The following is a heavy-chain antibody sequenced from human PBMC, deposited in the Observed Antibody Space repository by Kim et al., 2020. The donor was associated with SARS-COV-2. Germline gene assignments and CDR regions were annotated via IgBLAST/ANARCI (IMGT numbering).Heavy chain of an antibody. D-gene: IGHD2-21*02. Sequence: GGSLRLSCAASGFTFSRSWMTWVRQAPGRGLEWVANINKDGRQRDYVDSLKGRFTISRDNAKNSLYLQMNSLRAEDTAVYYCARGPSNCGGDCYSYFDYWGQGTLVTVSS. V-gene: IGHV3-7*01. CDR2: INKDGRQR. CDR3: ARGPSNCGGDCYSYFDY. CDR1: GFTFSRSW. J-gene: IGHJ4*02.